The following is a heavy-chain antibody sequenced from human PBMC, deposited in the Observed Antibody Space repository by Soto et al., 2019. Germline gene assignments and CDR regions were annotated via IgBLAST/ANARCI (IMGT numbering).Heavy chain of an antibody. V-gene: IGHV3-21*01. CDR2: ISSSSSYI. D-gene: IGHD6-13*01. CDR1: GFTFSSYS. Sequence: GGSLRLSCAASGFTFSSYSMNWVRQAPGKGLEWVSSISSSSSYIYYADSVKGRFTISRDNAKNSLYLQMNSLRAEDTAVYYCARSPRIAAAGTGDYWGQGTLVTVSS. CDR3: ARSPRIAAAGTGDY. J-gene: IGHJ4*02.